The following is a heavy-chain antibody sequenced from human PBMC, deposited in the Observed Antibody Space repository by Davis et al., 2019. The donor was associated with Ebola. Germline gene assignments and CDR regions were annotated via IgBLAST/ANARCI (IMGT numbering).Heavy chain of an antibody. CDR2: INPNSGGT. D-gene: IGHD5-18*01. CDR1: GGTFSSYA. Sequence: ASVKVSCKASGGTFSSYAISWVRQAPGQGLEWMGWINPNSGGTNYAQKFQGWVTMTRDTSISTAYMELSRLRSDDTAVYYCAREDGYSYGNYYYYYGMDVWGQGTTVTVSS. CDR3: AREDGYSYGNYYYYYGMDV. J-gene: IGHJ6*02. V-gene: IGHV1-2*04.